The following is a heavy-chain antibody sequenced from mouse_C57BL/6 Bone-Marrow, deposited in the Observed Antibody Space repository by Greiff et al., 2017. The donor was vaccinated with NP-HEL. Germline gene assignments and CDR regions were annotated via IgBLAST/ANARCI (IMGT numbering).Heavy chain of an antibody. CDR1: GFTFSSSG. D-gene: IGHD2-4*01. CDR2: ISSGGSYT. CDR3: ASPYDYDVAWFAY. Sequence: EVHLVESGGDLVKPGGSLKLSCAASGFTFSSSGMSWVRQTPDKRLEWVATISSGGSYTYSPDSVKGRFTISRANATNTLYLHMTSLKSEDTAMYYCASPYDYDVAWFAYWGQGTLVTVSA. J-gene: IGHJ3*01. V-gene: IGHV5-6*01.